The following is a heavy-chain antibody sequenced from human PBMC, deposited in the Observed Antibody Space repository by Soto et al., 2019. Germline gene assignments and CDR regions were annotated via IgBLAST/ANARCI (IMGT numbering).Heavy chain of an antibody. CDR2: IWYDGSNK. V-gene: IGHV3-33*01. Sequence: QVQLVESGGGVVQPGRSLRLSCAASGFTFSSYGMHWVRQAPGKGLEWVAVIWYDGSNKYYADSVKGRFTISGDNSKNTLYLQMNSLRSEDTAVYYCARDGYSSSWYMGNWFDPWGQGTLVTVSS. CDR1: GFTFSSYG. CDR3: ARDGYSSSWYMGNWFDP. D-gene: IGHD6-13*01. J-gene: IGHJ5*02.